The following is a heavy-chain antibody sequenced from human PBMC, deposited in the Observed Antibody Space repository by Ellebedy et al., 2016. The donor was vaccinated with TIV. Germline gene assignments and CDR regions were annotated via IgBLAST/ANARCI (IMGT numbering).Heavy chain of an antibody. CDR1: GYSFPSYW. J-gene: IGHJ5*02. CDR3: ARRAGYNYEQRWFDP. CDR2: IYPGDSET. V-gene: IGHV5-51*01. Sequence: GESLKISCKGSGYSFPSYWIAWVRQMPGKGLEWMGIIYPGDSETRYSPSFQGQVTISVDKSITTAYLQWNSLKASDTAMYYCARRAGYNYEQRWFDPWGQGTLVTVSS. D-gene: IGHD5-18*01.